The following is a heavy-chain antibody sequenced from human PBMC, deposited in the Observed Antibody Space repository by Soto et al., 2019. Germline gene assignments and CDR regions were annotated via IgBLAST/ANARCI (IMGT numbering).Heavy chain of an antibody. D-gene: IGHD3-16*01. CDR3: ATRGDFDS. V-gene: IGHV3-33*01. CDR1: GLTFSDYG. CDR2: ITPNGDRE. J-gene: IGHJ5*01. Sequence: QVQLVESGGGVVQPGRSLRPPCAVSGLTFSDYGMHWVRQAPGRGLEWVALITPNGDREFYAGSLRGRVAISRDNSKSTLYLQVDYLRADDTALYYCATRGDFDSWGQGTLVTVSS.